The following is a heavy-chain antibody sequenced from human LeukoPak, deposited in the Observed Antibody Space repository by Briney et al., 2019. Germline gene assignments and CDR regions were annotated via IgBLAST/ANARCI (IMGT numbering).Heavy chain of an antibody. CDR3: AKDGLRRGHEYSSSWSHLDY. D-gene: IGHD6-13*01. CDR1: GFTFSSCA. J-gene: IGHJ4*02. Sequence: TGGSLRLSCAASGFTFSSCAMSWVRQAPGKGLEWVSAISGSGGSTYYADSVKGRFTISRDNSKNTLYLQMNSLRAEDTAVYYCAKDGLRRGHEYSSSWSHLDYWGQGTLVTVSS. V-gene: IGHV3-23*01. CDR2: ISGSGGST.